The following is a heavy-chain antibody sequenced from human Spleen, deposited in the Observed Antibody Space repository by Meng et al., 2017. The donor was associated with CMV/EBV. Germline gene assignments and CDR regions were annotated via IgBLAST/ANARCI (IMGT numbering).Heavy chain of an antibody. Sequence: EVQLVESGGGLVQPGGSLRLSCAASGFTVSSNYMSWVRQAPGKGLEWVSVIYSGGSTYYADSVKGRFTISRDNSKNTLYLQMNSLRAEDTAVYYCARDWTGEGYFDDWDQGPLVTVYS. V-gene: IGHV3-66*01. CDR2: IYSGGST. D-gene: IGHD3-16*01. CDR1: GFTVSSNY. CDR3: ARDWTGEGYFDD. J-gene: IGHJ4*02.